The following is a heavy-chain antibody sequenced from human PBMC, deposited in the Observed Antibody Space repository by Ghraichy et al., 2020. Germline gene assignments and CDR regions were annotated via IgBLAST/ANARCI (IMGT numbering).Heavy chain of an antibody. CDR3: TRHGSSPSYYYDHSGPTPFDY. CDR1: GFTFSGSA. D-gene: IGHD3-22*01. V-gene: IGHV3-73*01. CDR2: IRSKANIYAT. J-gene: IGHJ4*02. Sequence: LSLTCAASGFTFSGSAMDWVRQASGKRLEWVGRIRSKANIYATEYAESVKGRFTISRDDSKNTAFLQMNSLKTEDTAVYYCTRHGSSPSYYYDHSGPTPFDYWGQGTLVTVSS.